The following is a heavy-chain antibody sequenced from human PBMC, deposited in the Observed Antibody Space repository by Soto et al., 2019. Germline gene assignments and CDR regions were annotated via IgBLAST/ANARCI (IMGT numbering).Heavy chain of an antibody. V-gene: IGHV3-23*01. D-gene: IGHD6-19*01. CDR1: GFTFSSYA. Sequence: GGSLRLSCAASGFTFSSYAMSWVRQAPGKGLEWVSVISGGGGSTYYADSVKGRFTISRDNSKNTLYLQMNNLRAEDTAVYCCAKQQWLNSYGMDVWGQGTTVTVSS. CDR3: AKQQWLNSYGMDV. CDR2: ISGGGGST. J-gene: IGHJ6*02.